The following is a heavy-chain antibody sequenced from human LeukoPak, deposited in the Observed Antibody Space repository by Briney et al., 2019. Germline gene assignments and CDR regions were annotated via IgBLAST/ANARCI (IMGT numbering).Heavy chain of an antibody. CDR3: ARENIVVVPAARPDNWFDP. CDR1: GFTFSSYW. CDR2: IKQDGSEK. Sequence: PGGSLRLSCAASGFTFSSYWMSWVRQAPGKGLEWVANIKQDGSEKYYVDSVKGRFTISRDNAKNSLYLQMNSLRAEDTAVYYCARENIVVVPAARPDNWFDPWGQGTLVTVSS. V-gene: IGHV3-7*01. J-gene: IGHJ5*02. D-gene: IGHD2-2*01.